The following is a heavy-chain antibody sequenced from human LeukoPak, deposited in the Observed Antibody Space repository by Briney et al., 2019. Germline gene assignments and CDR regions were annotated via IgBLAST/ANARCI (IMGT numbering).Heavy chain of an antibody. J-gene: IGHJ6*02. Sequence: SETLSLTCTVSGGSISSYYWSWIRQPAGKGLEWIGRIYTSGSTNYNPSLKSRVTMSVDTSKNQFSLKLSSVTAADTAVYYCARLSYEMGYYYYYYGMDVWGQGTTVTVSS. CDR3: ARLSYEMGYYYYYYGMDV. CDR2: IYTSGST. D-gene: IGHD5-12*01. V-gene: IGHV4-4*07. CDR1: GGSISSYY.